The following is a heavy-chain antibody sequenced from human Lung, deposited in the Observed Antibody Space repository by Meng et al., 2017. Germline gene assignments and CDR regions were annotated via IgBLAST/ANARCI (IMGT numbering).Heavy chain of an antibody. V-gene: IGHV4-34*01. J-gene: IGHJ4*02. CDR1: GGSLSDYY. D-gene: IGHD4-11*01. CDR2: INHSGST. CDR3: ARGPTTMAHDFDY. Sequence: QVQRQQWGAGLLNPSETLALTCVVSGGSLSDYYWSWIRQPPGKGLEWIGEINHSGSTNYNPSLESRATISVDTSQNNLSLKLSSVTAADSAVYYCARGPTTMAHDFDYWGQGTLVTVSS.